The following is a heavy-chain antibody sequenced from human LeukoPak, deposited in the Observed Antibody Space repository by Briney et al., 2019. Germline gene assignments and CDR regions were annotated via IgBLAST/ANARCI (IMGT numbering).Heavy chain of an antibody. CDR1: GSSISSSSYY. V-gene: IGHV4-39*01. Sequence: SETLSLTCTVSGSSISSSSYYWGWIRQPPGKGLEWIGSIYYSGSTYYNPSLKSRVTISVDTSKNQFSLKLSSVTAADTAVYYCARLVYDYVWGSYRAIFDYWGQGTLVTVSS. J-gene: IGHJ4*02. CDR2: IYYSGST. CDR3: ARLVYDYVWGSYRAIFDY. D-gene: IGHD3-16*02.